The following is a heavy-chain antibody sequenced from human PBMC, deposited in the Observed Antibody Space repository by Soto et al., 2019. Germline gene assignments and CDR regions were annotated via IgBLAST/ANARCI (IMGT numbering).Heavy chain of an antibody. J-gene: IGHJ3*02. V-gene: IGHV1-69*04. CDR3: ARDRAVANAFDI. CDR1: GGTFSSYT. D-gene: IGHD2-15*01. CDR2: IIPILGIA. Sequence: SVKVSCKASGGTFSSYTSSWVRQAPGQGLEWMGRIIPILGIANYAQKFQGRVTITADKSTSTAYMELSSLRSEDTAVYYCARDRAVANAFDIWGQGTMVTVSS.